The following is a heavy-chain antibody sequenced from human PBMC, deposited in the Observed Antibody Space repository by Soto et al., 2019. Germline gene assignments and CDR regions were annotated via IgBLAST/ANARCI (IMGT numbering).Heavy chain of an antibody. CDR1: GFTFSSCS. Sequence: GSLSLSCAASGFTFSSCSMNWVRQAPGPGLEWVSYSSISSSTIYYEDSVKGRFAISRDNANNSLYLQMHSLRDEDTAVYYCASGKRWAGLYHYYGMEVWGQG. V-gene: IGHV3-48*02. CDR3: ASGKRWAGLYHYYGMEV. CDR2: SSISSSTI. J-gene: IGHJ6*01. D-gene: IGHD1-1*01.